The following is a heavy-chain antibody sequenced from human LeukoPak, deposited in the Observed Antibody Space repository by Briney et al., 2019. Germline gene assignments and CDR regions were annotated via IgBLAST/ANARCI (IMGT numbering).Heavy chain of an antibody. CDR2: IYYSGST. Sequence: SETLSLTCTVSGGSISSYYWSWIRQPPGKGLEWIGYIYYSGSTNYNPSLKSRVTISVDTSKNQFSLKLSSVTAADTAVYYCAREVIAAENRYYYYYGMDVWGQGTTVTVSS. CDR1: GGSISSYY. CDR3: AREVIAAENRYYYYYGMDV. J-gene: IGHJ6*02. D-gene: IGHD6-6*01. V-gene: IGHV4-59*01.